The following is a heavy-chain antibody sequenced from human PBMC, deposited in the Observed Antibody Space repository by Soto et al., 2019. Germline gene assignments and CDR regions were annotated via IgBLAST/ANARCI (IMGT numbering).Heavy chain of an antibody. CDR2: IYYSGST. D-gene: IGHD3-3*01. CDR1: GGSISSSSYY. CDR3: ARPIQYDSEGSYYGMYV. J-gene: IGHJ6*02. Sequence: PSETLSLTCTVSGGSISSSSYYWGWIRQPPGKGLEWIGSIYYSGSTYYNPSLKSRVTISVDTSKNQFSLKLSSVTAADTAVYYCARPIQYDSEGSYYGMYVWGQGTTVTVSS. V-gene: IGHV4-39*01.